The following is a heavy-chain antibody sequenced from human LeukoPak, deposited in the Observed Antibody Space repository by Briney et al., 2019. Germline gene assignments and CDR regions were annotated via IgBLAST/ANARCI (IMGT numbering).Heavy chain of an antibody. Sequence: GGSLRLSCAASGFTFSKYGMHWVRQAPGKGLEWVTFIRHDGSDKYYIDSVKDRFIISRDNSKNTLYLQMNSLRTEDTAVYYCARDYTYSSGGIYYDRFDYWGQGTLVTVSS. J-gene: IGHJ4*02. D-gene: IGHD2-15*01. CDR3: ARDYTYSSGGIYYDRFDY. CDR2: IRHDGSDK. V-gene: IGHV3-30*02. CDR1: GFTFSKYG.